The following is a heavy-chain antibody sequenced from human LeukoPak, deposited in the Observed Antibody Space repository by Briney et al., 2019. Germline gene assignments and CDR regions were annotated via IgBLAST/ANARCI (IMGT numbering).Heavy chain of an antibody. CDR1: GGSISDNY. D-gene: IGHD2-2*01. V-gene: IGHV4-59*01. Sequence: SETLSLTCTVSGGSISDNYWSWARQPPGKGLEWIGYIYYSGSANYNPSLASRVTMSVDTSKNQFSLKPNSVTAADTAVYYCARDGGCGSSTGCYPDAFHIWGQGTMVTVSS. J-gene: IGHJ3*02. CDR2: IYYSGSA. CDR3: ARDGGCGSSTGCYPDAFHI.